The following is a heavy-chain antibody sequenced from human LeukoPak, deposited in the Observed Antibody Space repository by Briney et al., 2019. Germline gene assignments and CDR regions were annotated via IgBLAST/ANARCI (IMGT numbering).Heavy chain of an antibody. Sequence: PSETLSLTCSVSGASISGGTYYWGWIRQPPGKGLEWIGSIYYTGSIYDHPSLESRVTISVDTSKNQFSLKLSSETAADTGVYYCAIRGGSGRAFDHWGRGTRVSVLS. CDR3: AIRGGSGRAFDH. V-gene: IGHV4-39*01. D-gene: IGHD1-26*01. CDR1: GASISGGTYY. J-gene: IGHJ4*02. CDR2: IYYTGSI.